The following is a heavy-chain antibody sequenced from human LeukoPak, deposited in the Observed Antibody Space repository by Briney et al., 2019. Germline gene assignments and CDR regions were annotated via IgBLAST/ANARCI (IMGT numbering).Heavy chain of an antibody. D-gene: IGHD2-2*03. CDR3: ARYGYCSSTSCYGRLGDYYYGMDV. CDR2: IYPGDSDT. Sequence: GESLKISCKGSGYSFTSYWIGWVRQMPGKGLEWMGIIYPGDSDTRYSPSFQGQVTISADKSISTAYLQWSSLKASDTAMYYCARYGYCSSTSCYGRLGDYYYGMDVWGQGTTVTVSS. J-gene: IGHJ6*02. V-gene: IGHV5-51*01. CDR1: GYSFTSYW.